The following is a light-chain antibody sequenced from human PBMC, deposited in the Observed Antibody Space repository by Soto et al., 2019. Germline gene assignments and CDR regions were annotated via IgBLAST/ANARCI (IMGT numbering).Light chain of an antibody. J-gene: IGKJ4*02. V-gene: IGKV2-24*01. Sequence: DIVMTQTPLPSPVTLGHPASISCGSSQSLVHSDGNTYLTWLQQRPVQPPRLLLYQISKRFSGVPDRFSGRGAGTAFTLQISRVEPEDVRVYYKMRATQFSRTVGGGTKV. CDR3: MRATQFSRT. CDR1: QSLVHSDGNTY. CDR2: QIS.